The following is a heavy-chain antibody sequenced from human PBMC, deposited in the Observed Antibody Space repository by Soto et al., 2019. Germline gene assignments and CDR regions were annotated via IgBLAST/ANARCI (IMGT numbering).Heavy chain of an antibody. Sequence: GGSLRLSRAASGFTFSSYAMSWVRQAPGKGLEWVSAISGSGGSTYSADSVKGRFTISRDNSKNSLYLQTNSLRAEDTSLYYCAKAVTTVTTFRGFDYWGQGTQVTVSS. CDR2: ISGSGGST. J-gene: IGHJ4*02. CDR1: GFTFSSYA. D-gene: IGHD4-17*01. V-gene: IGHV3-23*01. CDR3: AKAVTTVTTFRGFDY.